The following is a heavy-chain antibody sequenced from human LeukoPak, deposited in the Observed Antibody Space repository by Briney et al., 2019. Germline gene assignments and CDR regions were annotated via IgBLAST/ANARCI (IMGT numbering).Heavy chain of an antibody. CDR2: ISGYNGNT. J-gene: IGHJ4*02. V-gene: IGHV1-18*01. CDR3: AREGYCNSTSCYKPFDY. Sequence: ASVKVSCKASGYTFTSYGISWVRQAPGQGLEWMGWISGYNGNTNYAQKLQGRVTMTTDTSTSTAYMELRSLRSDDTVVYYCAREGYCNSTSCYKPFDYWGQGTLVTVSS. D-gene: IGHD2-2*01. CDR1: GYTFTSYG.